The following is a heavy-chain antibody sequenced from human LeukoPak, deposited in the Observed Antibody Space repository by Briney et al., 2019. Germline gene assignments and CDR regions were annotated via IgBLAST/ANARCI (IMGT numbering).Heavy chain of an antibody. V-gene: IGHV1-8*01. CDR3: ARWPNLRGGYYYGMDV. CDR1: GYTFTSYD. D-gene: IGHD3-10*01. Sequence: GVSVKVSCKASGYTFTSYDINWVRQATGQGLEWMGWMNPNSGNTGYAQKFQGRVTMTRNTSISTAYMELSSLRSEDTAVYYCARWPNLRGGYYYGMDVWGQGTTVTVSS. J-gene: IGHJ6*02. CDR2: MNPNSGNT.